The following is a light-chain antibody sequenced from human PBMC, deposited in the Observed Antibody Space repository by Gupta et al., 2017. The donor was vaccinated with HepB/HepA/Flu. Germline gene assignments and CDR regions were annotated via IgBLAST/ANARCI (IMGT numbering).Light chain of an antibody. CDR1: RRISSR. Sequence: IQLTQSPSTLSASVGDRVTVTCRASRRISSRLAWYQQKPGKAPKLLIYKASSLESGVPSRFSGSGSGTEFTLTISSLQPDDVATYYCQKYNSLWTGGQGTKVEIK. CDR2: KAS. J-gene: IGKJ1*01. V-gene: IGKV1-5*03. CDR3: QKYNSLWT.